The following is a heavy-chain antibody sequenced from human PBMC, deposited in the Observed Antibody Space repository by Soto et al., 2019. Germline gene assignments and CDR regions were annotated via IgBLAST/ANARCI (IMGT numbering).Heavy chain of an antibody. CDR2: ISSSSSYI. J-gene: IGHJ6*02. D-gene: IGHD3-9*01. CDR3: ARDPAWLLSMSYGMDV. Sequence: GGSLRLSCAASGFTFSSYSMNWVRQAPGKGLEWVSSISSSSSYIYYADSVKGRFTISRDNAKNSLYLQMNSLRAEDTAVYYCARDPAWLLSMSYGMDVWGQGTTVTVSS. V-gene: IGHV3-21*01. CDR1: GFTFSSYS.